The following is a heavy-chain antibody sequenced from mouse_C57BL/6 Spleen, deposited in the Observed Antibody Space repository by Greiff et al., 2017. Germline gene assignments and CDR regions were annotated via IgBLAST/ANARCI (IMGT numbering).Heavy chain of an antibody. Sequence: EVQVVESGGDLVKPGGSLKLSCAASGFTFSSYGMSWVRQTPDKRLEWVATISSGGSYTYYPDSVKGRFTISRDNAKNTLYLQMSSLKSEDTAMYYCARHPSTVVGEVYAMDYWGQGTSVTVSS. V-gene: IGHV5-6*01. CDR1: GFTFSSYG. D-gene: IGHD1-1*01. CDR2: ISSGGSYT. CDR3: ARHPSTVVGEVYAMDY. J-gene: IGHJ4*01.